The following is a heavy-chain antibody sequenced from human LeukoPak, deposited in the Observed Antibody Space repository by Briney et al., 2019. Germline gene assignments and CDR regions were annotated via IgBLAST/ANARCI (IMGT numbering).Heavy chain of an antibody. V-gene: IGHV1-46*01. J-gene: IGHJ4*02. CDR2: INPSGGST. Sequence: ASVKVSCKASGYTFTSYYMHWVRQAPGQGLEWMGIINPSGGSTSYAQKFQGRVTMARNTSISTAYMELSSLRSEDTAVYYCARGQYGFDYWGQGTLVTVSS. CDR1: GYTFTSYY. D-gene: IGHD2-8*01. CDR3: ARGQYGFDY.